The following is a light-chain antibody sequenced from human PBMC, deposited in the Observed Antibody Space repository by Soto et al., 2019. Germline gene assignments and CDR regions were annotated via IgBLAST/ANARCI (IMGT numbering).Light chain of an antibody. J-gene: IGLJ2*01. CDR2: GNS. CDR1: SSNIGAGYD. CDR3: QSYDHSLSGPV. Sequence: QSVLTQPPSVSGAPGQRVTISCTRSSSNIGAGYDVHWYQQLPGTAPKPLIYGNSNRPSGVPDRFSGSKSGTSASLAITGPRVEDEADYEYQSYDHSLSGPVFGGGTKLTVL. V-gene: IGLV1-40*01.